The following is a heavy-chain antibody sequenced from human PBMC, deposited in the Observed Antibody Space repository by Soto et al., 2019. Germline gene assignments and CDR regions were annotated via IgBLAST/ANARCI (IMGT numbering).Heavy chain of an antibody. J-gene: IGHJ4*02. D-gene: IGHD1-1*01. Sequence: QVQLVQSGAEVKKPGSSVKVSCKASGVTFRSYVASWVRQAPGHGLEWLGGMIPMYGTTYYAQTFQGRVTISADESTSTAFMELSSLRSEDTAVYYCARIGTLYWIDDYWGQGTLVTVSS. V-gene: IGHV1-69*12. CDR3: ARIGTLYWIDDY. CDR1: GVTFRSYV. CDR2: MIPMYGTT.